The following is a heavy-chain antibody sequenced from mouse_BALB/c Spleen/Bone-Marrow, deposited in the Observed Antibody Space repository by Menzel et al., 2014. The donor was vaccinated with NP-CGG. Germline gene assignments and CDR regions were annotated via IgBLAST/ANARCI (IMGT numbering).Heavy chain of an antibody. J-gene: IGHJ2*02. CDR3: ARGRTSVDS. V-gene: IGHV1-80*01. Sequence: VQLQQSGAELVRPGSSVKISCKSSGYVFSTYWINWVKQRPGQGLEWIGQIYPGDGDTDFNGKFKDKATLTADESSNTPYMRLSSQTSEASAVFFCARGRTSVDSGGQAPSLTVSS. CDR2: IYPGDGDT. CDR1: GYVFSTYW. D-gene: IGHD6-1*01.